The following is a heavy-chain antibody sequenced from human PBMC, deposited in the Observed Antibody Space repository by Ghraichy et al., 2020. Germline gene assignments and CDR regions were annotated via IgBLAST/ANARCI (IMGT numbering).Heavy chain of an antibody. CDR3: ARDRWELDY. J-gene: IGHJ4*02. D-gene: IGHD3-10*01. CDR1: GFIFSEYY. CDR2: ISSSGGTI. V-gene: IGHV3-11*01. Sequence: GGSLRLSCVASGFIFSEYYMSWIRQSPGKGLEWVSYISSSGGTIYYADSVKGRFTISRDNAKNSVYLQMNSLRDDDTAVCYCARDRWELDYWGRGTLVTVSS.